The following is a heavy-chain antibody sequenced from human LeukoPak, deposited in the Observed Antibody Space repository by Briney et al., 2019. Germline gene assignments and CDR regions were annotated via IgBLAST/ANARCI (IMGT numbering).Heavy chain of an antibody. D-gene: IGHD3-22*01. CDR1: GFTFSNYN. J-gene: IGHJ4*02. V-gene: IGHV3-33*08. CDR2: IRYDGSIK. Sequence: GGSLRLSCAASGFTFSNYNMNWVRQAPGKGLEWVAFIRYDGSIKYYADSVKGRFTISRDNSKNTLYLQMNSLRAEDTAVYYCARRAGDYSHPYDYWGQGILVTVSS. CDR3: ARRAGDYSHPYDY.